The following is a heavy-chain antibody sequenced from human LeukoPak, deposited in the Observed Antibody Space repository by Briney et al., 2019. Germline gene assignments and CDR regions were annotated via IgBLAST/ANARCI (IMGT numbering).Heavy chain of an antibody. CDR3: ARATSYYDFWSGYYTGNWFDP. Sequence: KASETLSLTCAVYGGSFSGYYWSWIRQPPGKGLEWIGEINHSGSTNYNPSLKSRVTISVDTSKNQFSLKLSSVTAADTAVYYCARATSYYDFWSGYYTGNWFDPWGQGTLVTVSS. V-gene: IGHV4-34*01. CDR2: INHSGST. J-gene: IGHJ5*02. D-gene: IGHD3-3*01. CDR1: GGSFSGYY.